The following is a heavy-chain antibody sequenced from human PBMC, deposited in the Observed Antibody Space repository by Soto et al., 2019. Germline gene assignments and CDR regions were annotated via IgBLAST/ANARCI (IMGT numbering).Heavy chain of an antibody. D-gene: IGHD2-15*01. J-gene: IGHJ4*02. CDR1: GFTFSDSA. CDR2: IRSKANSYAT. Sequence: EVQLVESGGGLVQPGGSLKLSCAASGFTFSDSAMHWVRQASGKGLEWVGRIRSKANSYATAYAASVKGRSTISRDDSKNTAYMQMNSLKTEDTAVYYCTRDGSYGVDSWGQGTLVTVSS. CDR3: TRDGSYGVDS. V-gene: IGHV3-73*01.